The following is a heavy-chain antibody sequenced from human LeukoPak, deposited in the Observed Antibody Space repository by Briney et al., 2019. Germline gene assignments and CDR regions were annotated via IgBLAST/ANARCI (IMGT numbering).Heavy chain of an antibody. V-gene: IGHV3-21*01. D-gene: IGHD3-22*01. Sequence: GGSLRLSCAASGFIFSSYSMSWVRQAPGKGLEWVSSINSTISYKYYADSIKGRFTVSRDNAKNSLYLQMNSRRAEDTAVYYCARVKKSSGYIGAFDMWGQGTMVTVSS. J-gene: IGHJ3*02. CDR3: ARVKKSSGYIGAFDM. CDR1: GFIFSSYS. CDR2: INSTISYK.